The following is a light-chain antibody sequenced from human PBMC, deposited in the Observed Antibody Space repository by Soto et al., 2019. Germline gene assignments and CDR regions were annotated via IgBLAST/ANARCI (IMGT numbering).Light chain of an antibody. CDR3: QQYNNWPYT. CDR1: LSVGSN. CDR2: DAS. Sequence: EIVLTHSPATLSVSPGERATLSCRASLSVGSNLAWYQQRPGQPPRLLIYDASTRATDIPARFSGGGSGTEFTLTISSLQSEDFAVYYRQQYNNWPYTFGQGTKLQIK. V-gene: IGKV3-15*01. J-gene: IGKJ2*01.